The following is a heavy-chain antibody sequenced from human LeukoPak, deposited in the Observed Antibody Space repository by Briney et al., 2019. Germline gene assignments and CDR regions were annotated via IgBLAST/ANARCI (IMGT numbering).Heavy chain of an antibody. J-gene: IGHJ2*01. CDR1: GGSISSGGYY. V-gene: IGHV4-31*03. D-gene: IGHD6-13*01. Sequence: SQTLSLTCTVSGGSISSGGYYWSWIRPHPGKGLEWIGYIYHSGSTNYNPSLKSRVTISVDKSKNQFSLKLSSVTAADTAVYYCARTQQLRPVRYFDLWGRGTLVTVSS. CDR3: ARTQQLRPVRYFDL. CDR2: IYHSGST.